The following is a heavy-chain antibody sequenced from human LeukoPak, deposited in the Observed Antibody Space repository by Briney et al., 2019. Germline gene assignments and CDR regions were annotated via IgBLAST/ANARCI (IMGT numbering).Heavy chain of an antibody. CDR3: AKEASGRSYDY. V-gene: IGHV3-7*04. CDR1: GFTFSSYW. J-gene: IGHJ4*02. D-gene: IGHD3-10*01. CDR2: IKQDGSVK. Sequence: GGSLRLSCAASGFTFSSYWISWVRQAPGKGLEWVANIKQDGSVKYYVDSVKGRFTLSRDSVKNSLDLQMNSLRVEDTAVYYCAKEASGRSYDYWGQGTLVTVSS.